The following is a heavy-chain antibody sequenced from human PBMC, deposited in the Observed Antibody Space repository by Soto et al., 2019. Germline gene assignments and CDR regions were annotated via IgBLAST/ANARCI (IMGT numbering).Heavy chain of an antibody. J-gene: IGHJ6*02. Sequence: EVQLVESGGGLVQPGGSLRLSCEASGFTFRNYDMHWVRQGTGKGLEWVSGISAAGDPDYADSVEGRFTISRENAQNSFFLQMGSLRVGDTAVYYCARTARDFYGLDVWGQGTTVIVSS. CDR1: GFTFRNYD. CDR3: ARTARDFYGLDV. V-gene: IGHV3-13*05. CDR2: ISAAGDP. D-gene: IGHD2-21*02.